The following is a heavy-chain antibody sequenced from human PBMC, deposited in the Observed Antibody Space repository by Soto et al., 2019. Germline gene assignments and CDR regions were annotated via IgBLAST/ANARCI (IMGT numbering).Heavy chain of an antibody. CDR3: ARDSWDRYSSSWYRVNWFDP. D-gene: IGHD6-13*01. J-gene: IGHJ5*02. Sequence: SVKVSCKASGGTFSSYAISWVRQAPGQGLEWMGGIIPIFGTANYAQKFQGRVTITADESTSTAYMELSSLRSEDTAVYYCARDSWDRYSSSWYRVNWFDPWGQGTLVTVSS. CDR1: GGTFSSYA. V-gene: IGHV1-69*13. CDR2: IIPIFGTA.